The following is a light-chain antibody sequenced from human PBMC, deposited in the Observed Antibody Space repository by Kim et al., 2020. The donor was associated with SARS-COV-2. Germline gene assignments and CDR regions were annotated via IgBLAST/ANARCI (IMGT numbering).Light chain of an antibody. Sequence: VALGQTVRITCQGDSLRSYYASWYQQKPGQAPVLVIYGKNNRPSGIPDRFSGSSSGNTASLTITGAQAEDEADYYCNSRDSSGNRVFGGGNQLTVL. J-gene: IGLJ3*02. CDR1: SLRSYY. V-gene: IGLV3-19*01. CDR2: GKN. CDR3: NSRDSSGNRV.